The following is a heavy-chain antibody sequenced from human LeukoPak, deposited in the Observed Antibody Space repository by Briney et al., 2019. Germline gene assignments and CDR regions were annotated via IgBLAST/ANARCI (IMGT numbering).Heavy chain of an antibody. Sequence: SETLSLTCNVSGDSIPSYYWSWIRRPPGKRLEWIGFILYTGSANYNPSLESRISISVDTSKSQFYLTVKSVTAADTAVYYCARVRRVSSSYSTNYYYMDVWGKGTTVTVSS. V-gene: IGHV4-59*01. J-gene: IGHJ6*03. D-gene: IGHD6-6*01. CDR2: ILYTGSA. CDR1: GDSIPSYY. CDR3: ARVRRVSSSYSTNYYYMDV.